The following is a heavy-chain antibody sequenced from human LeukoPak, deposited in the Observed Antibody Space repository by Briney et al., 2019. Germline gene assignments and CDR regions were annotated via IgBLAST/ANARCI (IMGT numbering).Heavy chain of an antibody. J-gene: IGHJ6*03. D-gene: IGHD5-12*01. CDR1: GYTFTSYY. V-gene: IGHV1-46*01. CDR2: INPSGGST. CDR3: ARDSGIVATTYYYYMDV. Sequence: ASVKVSCKASGYTFTSYYMHWVRQAPGQGLEWMGIINPSGGSTSYAQKFQGRVTMARDMSTSTVYMELSSLRSEDTAVYYCARDSGIVATTYYYYMDVWGKGTTVTVSS.